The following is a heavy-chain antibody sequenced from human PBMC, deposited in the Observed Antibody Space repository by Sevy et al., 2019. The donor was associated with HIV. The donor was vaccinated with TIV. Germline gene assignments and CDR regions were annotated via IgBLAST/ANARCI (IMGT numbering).Heavy chain of an antibody. CDR3: AKDQGASSGYSPKYFRH. CDR2: ISGSGGST. CDR1: GFTFSSYA. V-gene: IGHV3-23*01. D-gene: IGHD3-22*01. J-gene: IGHJ1*01. Sequence: GGSLRLSCAASGFTFSSYAMSWVRQAPGKGLEWVSAISGSGGSTYYADSVKGRFTISRDNSKNTLYLQMNSLRAEDTAVYYCAKDQGASSGYSPKYFRHWGQGTLVTVSS.